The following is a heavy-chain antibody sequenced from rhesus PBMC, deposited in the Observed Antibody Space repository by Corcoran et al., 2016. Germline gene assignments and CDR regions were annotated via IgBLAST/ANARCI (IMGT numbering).Heavy chain of an antibody. J-gene: IGHJ4*01. CDR1: GGPISSTY. CDR2: IYGGGHT. D-gene: IGHD5-24*01. Sequence: QLQLQESGPGLVQPSETLSLTCGVSGGPISSTYCTCVRQAPGKGLEWIGYIYGGGHTNYTPCLKSRVTLSVDTSKNQLSLRRRSVTAADTAVYYCARTLGNYFDLWGQGVLVTVSS. V-gene: IGHV4-169*01. CDR3: ARTLGNYFDL.